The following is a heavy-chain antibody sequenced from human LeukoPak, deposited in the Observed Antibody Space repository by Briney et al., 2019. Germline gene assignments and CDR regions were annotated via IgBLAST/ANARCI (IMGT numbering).Heavy chain of an antibody. CDR2: INPSGGST. J-gene: IGHJ4*02. CDR3: ARESGAWVY. Sequence: ASVKVSCKTSGDTLTSYYIYWVRQAPGQGLEWMGIINPSGGSTSNARKLQGRVTMTRDTSTSTVYMELSSLRSEDTAVYYCARESGAWVYWGQGTLVTVSS. CDR1: GDTLTSYY. D-gene: IGHD1-26*01. V-gene: IGHV1-46*04.